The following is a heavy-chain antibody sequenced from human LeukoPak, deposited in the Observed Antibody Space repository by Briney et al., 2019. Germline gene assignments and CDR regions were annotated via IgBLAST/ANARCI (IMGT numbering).Heavy chain of an antibody. J-gene: IGHJ5*02. D-gene: IGHD5-18*01. Sequence: GGSLRLSCAASGFTFSRYWMSWVRQAPGKGREWVANIKQDGSEKYYVDSVKGRFTISRDNAKNSLYLQMNSLRAEDTAVYYCARVMGDTAMVSSWFDPWGQGTLVTVSS. CDR2: IKQDGSEK. V-gene: IGHV3-7*01. CDR3: ARVMGDTAMVSSWFDP. CDR1: GFTFSRYW.